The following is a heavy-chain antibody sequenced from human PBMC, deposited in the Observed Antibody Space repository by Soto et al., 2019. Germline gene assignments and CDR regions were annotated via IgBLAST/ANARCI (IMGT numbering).Heavy chain of an antibody. D-gene: IGHD6-13*01. CDR2: ISAYNRNT. V-gene: IGHV1-18*01. J-gene: IGHJ4*02. CDR3: ARVIAAAADFDY. Sequence: ASVKVSCKASGYTFTSYGISWVRQAPGQGLEWMGWISAYNRNTNYAQRLQGRVTVTTDTSTSTAYMELRSLRSDDTAVYYCARVIAAAADFDYWGQGTLVTVSS. CDR1: GYTFTSYG.